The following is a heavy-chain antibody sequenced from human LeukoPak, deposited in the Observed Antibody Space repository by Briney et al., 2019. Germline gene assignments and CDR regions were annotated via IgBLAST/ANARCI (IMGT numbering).Heavy chain of an antibody. Sequence: EASVTVSCKASGYTFTGYYMHWVRQAPGQGLEWMGWINPNSGGTNYAQKFQGRVTMTRDTSISTAYMELSRLRSDDTAVYYCARKGDCSGGSCYQLPDYWGQGTLVTVSS. CDR3: ARKGDCSGGSCYQLPDY. CDR1: GYTFTGYY. CDR2: INPNSGGT. D-gene: IGHD2-15*01. V-gene: IGHV1-2*02. J-gene: IGHJ4*02.